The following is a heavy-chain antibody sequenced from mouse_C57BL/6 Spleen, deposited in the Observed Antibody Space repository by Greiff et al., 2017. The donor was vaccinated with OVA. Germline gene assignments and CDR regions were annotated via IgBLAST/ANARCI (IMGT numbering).Heavy chain of an antibody. D-gene: IGHD1-3*01. V-gene: IGHV5-4*03. CDR2: ISDGGSYT. Sequence: EVKLMESGGGLVKPGGSLKLSCAASGFTFSSYAMSWVRQTPEKRLEWVATISDGGSYTYYPDNVKGRFTISRDNAKNNLYLQMSHLKSEDTAMYYCARGGSSRSSFDVWGTGTTVTVSS. CDR1: GFTFSSYA. J-gene: IGHJ1*03. CDR3: ARGGSSRSSFDV.